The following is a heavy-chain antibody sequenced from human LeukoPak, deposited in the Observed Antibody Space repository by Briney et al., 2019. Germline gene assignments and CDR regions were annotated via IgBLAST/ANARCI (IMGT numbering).Heavy chain of an antibody. CDR2: IYYSGST. V-gene: IGHV4-59*11. CDR1: GGSISSHY. Sequence: ASETLSLTCTVSGGSISSHYWSWIRQPPGKGLEWIGYIYYSGSTNYNPSLKSRVTISVDTSKNQFSLKLSSVTAADTAVYYCARDLGGREGYNYCFDYWGQGTLVTVSS. J-gene: IGHJ4*02. D-gene: IGHD5-24*01. CDR3: ARDLGGREGYNYCFDY.